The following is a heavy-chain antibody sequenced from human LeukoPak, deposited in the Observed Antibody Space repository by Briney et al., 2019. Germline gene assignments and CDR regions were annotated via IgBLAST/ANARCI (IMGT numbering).Heavy chain of an antibody. CDR2: IIPIFGTA. CDR3: ARDEKWVPAARLREGSPPNGAGSFDY. D-gene: IGHD2-2*01. Sequence: ASVKVSCKASGGTFSSYAISWVRQAPGQGLEWMGGIIPIFGTANYAQKFQGRVTITADESTSTAYMELSSLRSDDTAVYYCARDEKWVPAARLREGSPPNGAGSFDYWGQGTLVTVSS. CDR1: GGTFSSYA. V-gene: IGHV1-69*01. J-gene: IGHJ4*02.